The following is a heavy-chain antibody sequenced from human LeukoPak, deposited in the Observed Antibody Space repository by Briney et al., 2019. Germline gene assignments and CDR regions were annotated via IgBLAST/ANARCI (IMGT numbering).Heavy chain of an antibody. CDR3: ARGKAAAGTSDAFDI. D-gene: IGHD6-13*01. V-gene: IGHV1-58*02. Sequence: ASVKVSCKASGFTFTSSAMQWVRQARGQRLEWIGWIVVGSGNANYAQKFQERVTITRDMSTSTAYMELSSLRSEDTAVYYCARGKAAAGTSDAFDIWGQGTMVTVSS. CDR1: GFTFTSSA. CDR2: IVVGSGNA. J-gene: IGHJ3*02.